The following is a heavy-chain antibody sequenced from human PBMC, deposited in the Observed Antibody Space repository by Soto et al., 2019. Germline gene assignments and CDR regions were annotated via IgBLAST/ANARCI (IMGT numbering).Heavy chain of an antibody. CDR1: GFTFSNYA. CDR2: ISGAGGAT. V-gene: IGHV3-23*01. CDR3: AKDHGTYASVGGDY. Sequence: EVQLLESGGGLVQPGGSLRLSCAASGFTFSNYAMSWVRQAPGKGLEWVSTISGAGGATFYADSVKGRFTISRDNSKSTLLLQLNSLRAEDTAIYYWAKDHGTYASVGGDYWGQGTLVTVSS. D-gene: IGHD1-26*01. J-gene: IGHJ4*02.